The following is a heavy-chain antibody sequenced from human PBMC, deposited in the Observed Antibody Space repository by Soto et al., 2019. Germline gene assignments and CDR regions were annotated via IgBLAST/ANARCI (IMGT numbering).Heavy chain of an antibody. CDR3: ARIQIGITGTTELYYFDY. CDR1: GFSLSTSGMC. J-gene: IGHJ4*02. Sequence: SGPTLVNPTQTLTLTCTFSGFSLSTSGMCVSWIRQPPGKALEWLARIDWDDDKYYRTSLKTRLTISKDTSKNQVVLTMTNMDPVDTATYYCARIQIGITGTTELYYFDYWGQGTLVTVSS. V-gene: IGHV2-70*11. D-gene: IGHD1-7*01. CDR2: IDWDDDK.